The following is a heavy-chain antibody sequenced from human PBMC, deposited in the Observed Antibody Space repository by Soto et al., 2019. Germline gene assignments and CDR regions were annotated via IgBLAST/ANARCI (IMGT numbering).Heavy chain of an antibody. Sequence: EVQLLESGGGLVQPGGSLRLSCAASGFTFSSCAMGWVRQAPGKGLEWVSGIIDSGGSTYYADSVKGRFTISRDNSKSTQYLQLNSLRAEDTALYYCAKGRSYYYYYGVDVWGQGTTVTVSS. CDR2: IIDSGGST. CDR3: AKGRSYYYYYGVDV. V-gene: IGHV3-23*01. J-gene: IGHJ6*02. CDR1: GFTFSSCA.